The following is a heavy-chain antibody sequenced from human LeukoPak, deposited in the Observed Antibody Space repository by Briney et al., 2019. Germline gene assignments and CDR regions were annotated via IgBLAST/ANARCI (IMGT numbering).Heavy chain of an antibody. J-gene: IGHJ4*02. Sequence: SETLSLTCSVYGGSFSGYYWSWIRQPPEKGLEWIGEINHSGSTKYNPSLKSRVTISVDTSKNQFSLKLSSVTAADTAVYYCARDRYSSGWYYFDYWGQGTLVTVSS. CDR2: INHSGST. V-gene: IGHV4-34*01. D-gene: IGHD6-19*01. CDR1: GGSFSGYY. CDR3: ARDRYSSGWYYFDY.